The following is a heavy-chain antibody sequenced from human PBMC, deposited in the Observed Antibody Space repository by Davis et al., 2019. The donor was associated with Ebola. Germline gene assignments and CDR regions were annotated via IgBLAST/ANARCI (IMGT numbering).Heavy chain of an antibody. CDR2: IRSKANSYAT. J-gene: IGHJ6*02. CDR1: GFTFSGSA. CDR3: ARGKELRYFACMDV. Sequence: ESPKISCAAPGFTFSGSAMHWVRQASGKGLEWVGRIRSKANSYATAYAASVKGRFTISRDDSKNTAYLQMNSLRAEDTAVYYCARGKELRYFACMDVWGQGTTVTVSS. D-gene: IGHD3-9*01. V-gene: IGHV3-73*01.